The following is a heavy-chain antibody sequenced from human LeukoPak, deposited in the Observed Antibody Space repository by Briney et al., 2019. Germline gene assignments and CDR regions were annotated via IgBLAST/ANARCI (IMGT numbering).Heavy chain of an antibody. CDR2: IKQDGSEK. Sequence: PGGSLRLSCAASGFTFSSYWMSWVRPAPGEGLEWVANIKQDGSEKYYVDSVKGRFTISRDNAKNSLYLQMNSLRAEDTAVYYCARTSSGWYGWFDPWGQGTLVTVSS. CDR1: GFTFSSYW. D-gene: IGHD6-19*01. V-gene: IGHV3-7*01. J-gene: IGHJ5*02. CDR3: ARTSSGWYGWFDP.